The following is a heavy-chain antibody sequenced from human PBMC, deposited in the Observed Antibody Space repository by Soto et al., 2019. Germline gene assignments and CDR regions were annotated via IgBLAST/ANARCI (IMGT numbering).Heavy chain of an antibody. CDR2: ISTDNGNT. D-gene: IGHD1-26*01. J-gene: IGHJ4*02. CDR1: GYTFTNDD. CDR3: ARSIVIVETDFDN. V-gene: IGHV1-18*01. Sequence: ASVKVSCKASGYTFTNDDITWVRQAPGQGLEWMGWISTDNGNTNYAQKLQGRVTMTTDTSTSTAHMELSSLRSEDTAVYFCARSIVIVETDFDNWGQGTLVTVSS.